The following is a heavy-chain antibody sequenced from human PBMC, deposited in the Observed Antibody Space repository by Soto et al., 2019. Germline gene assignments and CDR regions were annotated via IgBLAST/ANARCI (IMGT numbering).Heavy chain of an antibody. CDR1: GFKFSDYW. J-gene: IGHJ4*02. Sequence: EVQLVESGGGLVQAGESLTLSCAASGFKFSDYWMTWVRQAPGKGLEWLANIKKDGSEQYYVPSVRGRFIISRDNAENSLSLQLNSLRSDDTGVYFCARRSTSAWAPFDNWGQGTRVTVS. CDR2: IKKDGSEQ. V-gene: IGHV3-7*01. D-gene: IGHD6-19*01. CDR3: ARRSTSAWAPFDN.